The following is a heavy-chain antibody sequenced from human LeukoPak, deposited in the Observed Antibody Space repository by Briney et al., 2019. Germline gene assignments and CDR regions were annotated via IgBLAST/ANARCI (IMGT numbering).Heavy chain of an antibody. CDR2: IYYSGST. CDR3: GAREGYDIFLN. CDR1: GASISSSSYY. Sequence: PSETLSLTCTVSGASISSSSYYWGWIRQPPGKGLEWIGSIYYSGSTYYNPSLKSRVTISVDTSKNQFSLKLSSVTAADTAVYYCGAREGYDIFLNWGQGTLVTVSS. D-gene: IGHD3-9*01. V-gene: IGHV4-39*01. J-gene: IGHJ4*02.